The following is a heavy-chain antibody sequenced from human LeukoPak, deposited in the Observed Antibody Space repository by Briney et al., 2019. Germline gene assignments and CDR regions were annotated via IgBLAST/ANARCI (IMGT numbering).Heavy chain of an antibody. Sequence: SETLSLTCTVSGGSISSASYYWSWIRQPAGKGLEWIGRIYTSGSTNYNPSLKRRVTISVDTSKNQFSLNLISVTAADTAVYYCAREERGVAVAGMLLPTYNWFDPWGQGTLVTVSS. CDR1: GGSISSASYY. D-gene: IGHD6-19*01. CDR3: AREERGVAVAGMLLPTYNWFDP. CDR2: IYTSGST. J-gene: IGHJ5*02. V-gene: IGHV4-61*02.